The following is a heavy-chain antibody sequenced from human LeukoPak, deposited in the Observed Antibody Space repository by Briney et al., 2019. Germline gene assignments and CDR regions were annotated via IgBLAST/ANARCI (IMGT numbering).Heavy chain of an antibody. CDR3: AKDRRLRLLEWSSIGYFQH. V-gene: IGHV1-8*01. D-gene: IGHD3-3*01. CDR2: MNPNSGNT. CDR1: GYTFTSYD. Sequence: GASVKVSCKASGYTFTSYDINWVRQATGQGLEWMGWMNPNSGNTGYAQKFQGRVTITTDTSTSTAYMELRSLRSDDRAVYYCAKDRRLRLLEWSSIGYFQHWGQGTLVAVSS. J-gene: IGHJ1*01.